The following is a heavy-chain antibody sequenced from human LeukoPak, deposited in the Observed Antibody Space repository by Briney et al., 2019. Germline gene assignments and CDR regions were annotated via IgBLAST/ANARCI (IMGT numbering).Heavy chain of an antibody. Sequence: GGSLRLSCAASGSTFNIYAMHWVRQAPGKGLEWVAVISYDGSNKYYADSVKGRVTISRDNSKNTLFLQMNSLRAEDTAVYYCANNWNFDNWGQGTLVTVSS. CDR1: GSTFNIYA. CDR3: ANNWNFDN. V-gene: IGHV3-30*04. D-gene: IGHD1-20*01. J-gene: IGHJ4*02. CDR2: ISYDGSNK.